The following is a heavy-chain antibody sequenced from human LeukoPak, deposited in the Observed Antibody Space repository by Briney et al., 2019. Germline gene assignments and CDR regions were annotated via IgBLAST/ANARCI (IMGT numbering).Heavy chain of an antibody. CDR1: GFTFSDYN. CDR3: ARDPYSGNYGAYYYYMDV. Sequence: GGSLRLSCAASGFTFSDYNMRWIRQAPGKGLEWVSSITSGSSYIYYADSVKGRFTISRDNAKSSLYLQMDSLRAEDTAVYYCARDPYSGNYGAYYYYMDVWGKGTTVTISS. CDR2: ITSGSSYI. D-gene: IGHD1-26*01. V-gene: IGHV3-11*06. J-gene: IGHJ6*03.